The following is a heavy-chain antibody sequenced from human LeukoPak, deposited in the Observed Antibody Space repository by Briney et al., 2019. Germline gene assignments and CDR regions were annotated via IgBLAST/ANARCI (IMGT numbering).Heavy chain of an antibody. Sequence: GRSLRLSCAASGFTFSSYGMHWVRQAPGKGLEWVAVIWYGGSNKYYADSVKGRFTISRDNSKNTLYLQMNSLRAEDTAVYYCAKENSYPYYYMDVWGKGTTVTVSS. CDR1: GFTFSSYG. CDR3: AKENSYPYYYMDV. J-gene: IGHJ6*03. V-gene: IGHV3-33*06. D-gene: IGHD5-18*01. CDR2: IWYGGSNK.